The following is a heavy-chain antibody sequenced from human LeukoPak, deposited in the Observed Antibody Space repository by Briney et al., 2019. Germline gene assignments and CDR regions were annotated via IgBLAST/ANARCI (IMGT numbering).Heavy chain of an antibody. CDR3: ALVFYDYYYYYMDV. D-gene: IGHD5/OR15-5a*01. J-gene: IGHJ6*03. V-gene: IGHV1-8*01. CDR1: GYTFTSYD. CDR2: MNPNSGNT. Sequence: ASVKVSCKASGYTFTSYDINWVRQATGQGLEWMGWMNPNSGNTGYAQKFQGKVTMTRNTSISTAYMELSSLRSEDTAVYYCALVFYDYYYYYMDVWGKGTTVTISS.